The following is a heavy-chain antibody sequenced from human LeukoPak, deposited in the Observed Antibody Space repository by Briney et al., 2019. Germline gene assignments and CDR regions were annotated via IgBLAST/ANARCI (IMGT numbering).Heavy chain of an antibody. CDR3: ARLWGSGSRSFDY. CDR1: GDSISSGTYY. CDR2: IYYSETT. D-gene: IGHD3-10*01. Sequence: SETLSLTCTVSGDSISSGTYYWAWIRQPPGKGLEWIGSIYYSETTYYNPSLKSRVTISGDASKNQFSLKLTSVTAADTAVFYCARLWGSGSRSFDYWGQGTLVTVSS. J-gene: IGHJ4*02. V-gene: IGHV4-39*01.